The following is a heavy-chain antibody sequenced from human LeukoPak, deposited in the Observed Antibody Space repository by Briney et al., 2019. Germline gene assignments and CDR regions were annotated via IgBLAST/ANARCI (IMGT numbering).Heavy chain of an antibody. V-gene: IGHV3-21*01. J-gene: IGHJ4*02. Sequence: GGSLRLSCAASGFTFSDYSMNWVRQTPRKGLEWVSCISGSGSYIYYADSVKGRFTISRDNAKNSLYLQMNSLRAEDTAVYYCAREKGGSSSPIDYWGQGTLVTVSS. D-gene: IGHD6-6*01. CDR1: GFTFSDYS. CDR2: ISGSGSYI. CDR3: AREKGGSSSPIDY.